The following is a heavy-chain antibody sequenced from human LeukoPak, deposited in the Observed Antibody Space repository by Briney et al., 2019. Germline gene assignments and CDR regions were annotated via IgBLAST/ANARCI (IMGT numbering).Heavy chain of an antibody. CDR2: IYTSGST. D-gene: IGHD2-15*01. J-gene: IGHJ4*02. CDR3: ARGYCSGGSCLDY. Sequence: SWVRQPAGKGLEWIGRIYTSGSTNYNPSLKSRVTVSVDTSKNQFSLKLSSVTAADTAVYYCARGYCSGGSCLDYWGQGTLVTVSS. V-gene: IGHV4-61*02.